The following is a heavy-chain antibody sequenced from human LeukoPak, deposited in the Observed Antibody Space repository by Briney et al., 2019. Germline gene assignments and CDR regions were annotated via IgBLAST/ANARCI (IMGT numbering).Heavy chain of an antibody. CDR3: ARVPSVIDAFDI. Sequence: PSQTLSLTCTVSGGSISSGGYYWSWIRQHPGKGLEWVAYIYYTGSTYYNPSLKSRLTISVDTSKNHFSLRLSSMTAADTAVYYCARVPSVIDAFDIWGHGTMVTVSS. CDR1: GGSISSGGYY. J-gene: IGHJ3*02. V-gene: IGHV4-31*03. CDR2: IYYTGST. D-gene: IGHD2-21*01.